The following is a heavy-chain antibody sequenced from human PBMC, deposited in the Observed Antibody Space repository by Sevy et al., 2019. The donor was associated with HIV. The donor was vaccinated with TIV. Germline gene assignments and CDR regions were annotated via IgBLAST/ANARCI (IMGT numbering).Heavy chain of an antibody. V-gene: IGHV4-59*12. CDR1: GGSISAYY. CDR2: IYYTGST. Sequence: SLTCTVSGGSISAYYWSWLRQPPGKGLEYIGDIYYTGSTYYNPSLKSRVTISVDTSKNQFSLNLRSVTAVDTAVYYCARAPPVRSGDDSLNWLDPWGQGILVTVSS. J-gene: IGHJ5*02. CDR3: ARAPPVRSGDDSLNWLDP. D-gene: IGHD5-12*01.